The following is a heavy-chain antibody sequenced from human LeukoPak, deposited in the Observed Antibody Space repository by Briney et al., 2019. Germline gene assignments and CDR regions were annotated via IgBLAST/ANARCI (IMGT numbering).Heavy chain of an antibody. Sequence: APVKVSCKASGYTFTSHGISWVRQAPGQGLEWMGWISAYNGNTNYAQKLQGRVTMTTDTSTSTAYMELRSLRSDDTAVYYCARETYYYGSGSYDFDYWGQGTLVTVSS. CDR3: ARETYYYGSGSYDFDY. CDR1: GYTFTSHG. V-gene: IGHV1-18*01. CDR2: ISAYNGNT. D-gene: IGHD3-10*01. J-gene: IGHJ4*02.